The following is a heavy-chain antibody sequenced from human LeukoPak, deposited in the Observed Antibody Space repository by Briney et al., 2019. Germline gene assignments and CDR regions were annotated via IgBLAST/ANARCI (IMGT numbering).Heavy chain of an antibody. D-gene: IGHD3-22*01. CDR2: IYTSGST. CDR1: GGSISSGSYY. CDR3: ARDSSRYYYDSSGYSADAFDI. J-gene: IGHJ3*02. V-gene: IGHV4-61*02. Sequence: SETLSLTCTVSGGSISSGSYYWSWIRQPPGKGLEWIGRIYTSGSTNYNPSLKSRVTVSVDTSKNQFSLKLSSVTAADTAVYYCARDSSRYYYDSSGYSADAFDIWGQGTMVTVSS.